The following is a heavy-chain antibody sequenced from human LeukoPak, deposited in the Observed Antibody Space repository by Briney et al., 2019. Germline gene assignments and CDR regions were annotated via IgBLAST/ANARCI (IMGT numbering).Heavy chain of an antibody. J-gene: IGHJ4*02. CDR3: ARDYCSSTSRLFAY. CDR2: INPNSGDT. Sequence: ASVKVSCKASGYTFTGYHMHWVRQAPGQGLEWMGRINPNSGDTNYAQKFQGRDTMTRDTSISTAYMELSRLRSDDTAVYYCARDYCSSTSRLFAYWGQGTLVTVSS. D-gene: IGHD2-2*01. CDR1: GYTFTGYH. V-gene: IGHV1-2*06.